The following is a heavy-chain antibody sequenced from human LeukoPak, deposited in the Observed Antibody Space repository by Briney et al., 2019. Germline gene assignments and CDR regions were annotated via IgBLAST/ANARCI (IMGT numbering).Heavy chain of an antibody. J-gene: IGHJ4*02. Sequence: GGSLRLSCSASGFTVSSNYMGWVRQAPGKGLEWVSVIYSGGSTYYADSEKGRFTISRNNSKSTLYLQTSRLRAEDKAVYYCARGVTYGVLGYWGQGTLVTVSS. D-gene: IGHD4-17*01. CDR1: GFTVSSNY. CDR2: IYSGGST. CDR3: ARGVTYGVLGY. V-gene: IGHV3-53*01.